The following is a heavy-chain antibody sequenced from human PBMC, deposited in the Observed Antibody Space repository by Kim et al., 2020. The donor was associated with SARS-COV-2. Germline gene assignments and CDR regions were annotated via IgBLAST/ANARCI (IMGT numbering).Heavy chain of an antibody. D-gene: IGHD7-27*01. Sequence: SYAESVKGRFTISRGNSKNTLYLQMNSLRAEDTAVYYCAREAWGGWYFDLWGRGTLVTVSS. V-gene: IGHV3-30*01. J-gene: IGHJ2*01. CDR3: AREAWGGWYFDL.